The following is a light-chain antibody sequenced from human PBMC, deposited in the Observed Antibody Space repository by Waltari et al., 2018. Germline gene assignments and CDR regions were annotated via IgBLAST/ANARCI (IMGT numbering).Light chain of an antibody. CDR2: DDT. CDR3: QVWDSGSDHHV. J-gene: IGLJ1*01. V-gene: IGLV3-21*02. CDR1: NIGSKS. Sequence: SFVLTQPPSVSVAPGQTARITCGGSNIGSKSVHWFQQKPGQAPVLVVFDDTERPSGIPDRVSGSNSGTTATLTIDRVEPGDEADYYCQVWDSGSDHHVFGTGTKVTVL.